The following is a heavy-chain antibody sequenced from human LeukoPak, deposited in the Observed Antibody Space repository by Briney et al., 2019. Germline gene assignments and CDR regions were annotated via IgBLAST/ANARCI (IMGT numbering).Heavy chain of an antibody. V-gene: IGHV1-2*02. CDR3: ARDLWFGEQTPRDDY. J-gene: IGHJ4*02. CDR1: GYTFTGYY. Sequence: AAVKVSCKASGYTFTGYYMHCVRQAPGQGLEWMGWINPNSGGTNYAQKFQGRVTMTRDTSISTAYMELSRLRSDDTAVYYCARDLWFGEQTPRDDYWGQGTLVTVSS. D-gene: IGHD3-10*01. CDR2: INPNSGGT.